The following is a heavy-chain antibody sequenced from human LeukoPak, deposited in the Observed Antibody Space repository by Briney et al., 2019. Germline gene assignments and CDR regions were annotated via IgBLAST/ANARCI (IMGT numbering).Heavy chain of an antibody. D-gene: IGHD6-19*01. CDR3: ARVSVGVAGIYYYGMDV. CDR1: GGSFSGYY. J-gene: IGHJ6*02. CDR2: INHSGST. V-gene: IGHV4-34*01. Sequence: SETLSLTCAVYGGSFSGYYWSWIRQPPGKGLEWIGEINHSGSTNYNPSLKSRVTISVDRSKNQFSLKLSSVTAADTAVYYCARVSVGVAGIYYYGMDVWGQGSTVTVSS.